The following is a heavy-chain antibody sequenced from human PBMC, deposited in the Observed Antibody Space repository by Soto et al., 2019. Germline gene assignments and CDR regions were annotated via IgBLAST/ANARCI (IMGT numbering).Heavy chain of an antibody. CDR3: ARHPSRVRFLAWLDNWFDP. CDR2: IYYSGST. J-gene: IGHJ5*02. CDR1: GGSISSSSYY. Sequence: PSETLSLTCTVSGGSISSSSYYWGWIRQPPGKGLEWIGSIYYSGSTYYNPSLKSRVTISVDTSKNQFSLKLSSVTDADTAVYYCARHPSRVRFLAWLDNWFDPWGQGTVVTVS. D-gene: IGHD3-3*01. V-gene: IGHV4-39*01.